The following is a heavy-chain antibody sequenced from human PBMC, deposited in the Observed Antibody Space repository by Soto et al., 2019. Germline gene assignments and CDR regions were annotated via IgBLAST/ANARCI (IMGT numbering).Heavy chain of an antibody. CDR2: INPSGGST. D-gene: IGHD3-9*01. V-gene: IGHV1-46*03. CDR1: GYTFTSYY. J-gene: IGHJ3*02. CDR3: ARGPLLRYFDWLLPKDAFDI. Sequence: ASVKVSCKASGYTFTSYYMHWVRQAPGQGLEWMGIINPSGGSTSYAQKFQGRVTMTRDTSTSTVYMELSSLRSEDTAVYYCARGPLLRYFDWLLPKDAFDIWGQGTMVTVSS.